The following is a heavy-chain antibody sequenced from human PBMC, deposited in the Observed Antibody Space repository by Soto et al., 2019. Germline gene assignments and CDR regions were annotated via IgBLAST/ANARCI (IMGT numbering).Heavy chain of an antibody. D-gene: IGHD2-2*01. CDR3: ARVGVPAAKYGGYYYYGMDV. CDR2: ISYDGSNK. Sequence: QVQLVESGGGVVQPGRSLRLSCAASGFTFSSYAMHWVRQAPGKGLEWVAVISYDGSNKYYADSVKGRFTISRDNSKNTLYLQMNSLRAEDTAVYYCARVGVPAAKYGGYYYYGMDVWGQGTTVTVSS. CDR1: GFTFSSYA. J-gene: IGHJ6*02. V-gene: IGHV3-30-3*01.